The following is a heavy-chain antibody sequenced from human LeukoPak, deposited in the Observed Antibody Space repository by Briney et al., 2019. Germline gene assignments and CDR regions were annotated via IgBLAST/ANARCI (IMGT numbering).Heavy chain of an antibody. CDR3: AKDAYGKDY. CDR1: GFTFSTFA. J-gene: IGHJ4*02. Sequence: PGGSLRLSCAASGFTFSTFAMIWVRQPPGKGLEWVSSIFPSGDEIHYADSVRGRFTIFRDNSKSTLSLQMNSLRAEDTAVYYCAKDAYGKDYWGQGTLVTVSS. V-gene: IGHV3-23*01. CDR2: IFPSGDEI. D-gene: IGHD4-17*01.